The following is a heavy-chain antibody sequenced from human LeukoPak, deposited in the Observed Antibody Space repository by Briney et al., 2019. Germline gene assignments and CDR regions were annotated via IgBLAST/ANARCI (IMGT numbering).Heavy chain of an antibody. CDR3: AREPTHSSGWYLTTLGMDV. D-gene: IGHD6-19*01. V-gene: IGHV6-1*01. J-gene: IGHJ6*02. CDR2: TYYRSKWYN. CDR1: GDSVSSNSAA. Sequence: SQTLSLTCVISGDSVSSNSAAWNWIRQSPSRGLEWLGRTYYRSKWYNDYAVSVKSRITINPDTSKNQFSLQLNSVTPENTAVYYCAREPTHSSGWYLTTLGMDVWGQGPRSPSP.